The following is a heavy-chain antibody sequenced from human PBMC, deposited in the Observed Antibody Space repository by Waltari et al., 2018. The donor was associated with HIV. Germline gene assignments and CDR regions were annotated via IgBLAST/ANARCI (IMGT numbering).Heavy chain of an antibody. CDR3: ARDTSFWSSPDLDAFDI. V-gene: IGHV3-21*01. CDR2: ISSSSSYI. CDR1: GFTFSSYS. J-gene: IGHJ3*02. D-gene: IGHD3-3*01. Sequence: EVQLVESGGGLVKPGGSLRLSCAASGFTFSSYSMNWVRQAPGKVVEWVSSISSSSSYIYYADSVKGRFTISRDNANNSLYLQMNSLRAEDTAVYYCARDTSFWSSPDLDAFDIWGQGTMVTVSS.